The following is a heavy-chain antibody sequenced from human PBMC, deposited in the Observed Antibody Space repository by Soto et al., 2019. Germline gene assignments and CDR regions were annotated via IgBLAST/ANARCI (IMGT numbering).Heavy chain of an antibody. J-gene: IGHJ5*02. D-gene: IGHD6-19*01. CDR1: GAALSSGGYF. Sequence: SETLSLTCTVSGAALSSGGYFYTWFRPPPGKGLECPGYIHYSGGTNYNPSLKSRVTISLDKSKSQFSLRLISVTAAETAVYYCTREQSDDNYFDPWGQGTLVTVSS. CDR2: IHYSGGT. CDR3: TREQSDDNYFDP. V-gene: IGHV4-61*08.